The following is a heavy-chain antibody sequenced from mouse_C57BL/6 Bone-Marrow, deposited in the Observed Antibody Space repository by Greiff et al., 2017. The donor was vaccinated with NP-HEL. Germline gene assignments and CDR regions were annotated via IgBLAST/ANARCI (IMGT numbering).Heavy chain of an antibody. Sequence: QVQLQQPGAELVMPGASVKLSCKASGYTFTSYWMHWVKQRPGQGLEWIGEIDPSDSYTNYNQKFKGKSTLTVDKSSSTAYMQLSILTSEDAAVYYCARGYSAMDYWGQGTSVTVSS. V-gene: IGHV1-69*01. CDR3: ARGYSAMDY. CDR1: GYTFTSYW. CDR2: IDPSDSYT. J-gene: IGHJ4*01.